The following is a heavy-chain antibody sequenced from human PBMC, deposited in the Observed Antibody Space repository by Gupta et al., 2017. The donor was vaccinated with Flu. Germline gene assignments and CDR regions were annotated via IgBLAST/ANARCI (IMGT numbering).Heavy chain of an antibody. D-gene: IGHD2-15*01. CDR2: ISGRGGNT. Sequence: QAPGKGLEWVSVISGRGGNTYYADSVRGRFTISRDNSKNTLYLQMNSLRAEDTAVYYCAKDRFGYCSGGNCYWDALDYWGQGTMVTVSS. J-gene: IGHJ3*01. CDR3: AKDRFGYCSGGNCYWDALDY. V-gene: IGHV3-23*01.